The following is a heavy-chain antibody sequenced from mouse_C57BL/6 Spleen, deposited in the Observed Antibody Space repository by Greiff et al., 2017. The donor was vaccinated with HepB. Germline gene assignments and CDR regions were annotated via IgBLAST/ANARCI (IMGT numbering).Heavy chain of an antibody. J-gene: IGHJ3*01. Sequence: EVKLVESEGGLVQPGSSMKLSCTASGFTFSDYYMAWVRQVPEKGLEWVANINYDGSSTYYLDSLKSRFIISRDNAKNILYLQMSSLKSEDTATYYCAVNWDGFAYWGQGTLVTVSA. V-gene: IGHV5-16*01. CDR3: AVNWDGFAY. CDR1: GFTFSDYY. D-gene: IGHD4-1*01. CDR2: INYDGSST.